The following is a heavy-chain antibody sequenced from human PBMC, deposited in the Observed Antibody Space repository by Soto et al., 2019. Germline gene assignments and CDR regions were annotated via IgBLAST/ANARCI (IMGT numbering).Heavy chain of an antibody. D-gene: IGHD1-20*01. CDR1: GGSISSSHW. CDR2: ISHSGTS. Sequence: QVQLQESGPGLVKPSGTLSLTCAVSGGSISSSHWWTWVRQSPGKGLEYIGEISHSGTSNSNPSLQSRVTLSVDRSKNPFSLTLTSVTAADTAVYYCARVVLSITRGAFDAWGQGTPVIVSS. V-gene: IGHV4-4*02. J-gene: IGHJ3*01. CDR3: ARVVLSITRGAFDA.